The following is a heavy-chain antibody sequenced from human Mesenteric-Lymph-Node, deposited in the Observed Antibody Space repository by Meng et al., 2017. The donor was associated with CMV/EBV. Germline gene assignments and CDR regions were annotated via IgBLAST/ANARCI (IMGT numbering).Heavy chain of an antibody. J-gene: IGHJ5*02. CDR1: ISRGGYY. Sequence: ISRGGYYWTWIRQHPGKGLEWIGYIYYSGDTYYNPSLKSQVTISIDTSKNQFSLKLTSVTAADTAVYYCASVNCGGDCYSGGWFDPWGQGILVTVSS. D-gene: IGHD2-21*02. CDR2: IYYSGDT. CDR3: ASVNCGGDCYSGGWFDP. V-gene: IGHV4-31*01.